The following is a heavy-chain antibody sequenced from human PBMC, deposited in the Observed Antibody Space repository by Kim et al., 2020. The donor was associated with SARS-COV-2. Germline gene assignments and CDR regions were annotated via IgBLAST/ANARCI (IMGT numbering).Heavy chain of an antibody. V-gene: IGHV1-3*01. CDR1: GYTFTSYA. J-gene: IGHJ4*02. D-gene: IGHD3-16*01. Sequence: ASVKVSCKASGYTFTSYAMHWVRQAPGQRLEWMGWINAGNGNTKYSQKFQGRVTITRDTSASTAYMELSSLRSEDTAVYYCARDFGLSPSPRQLDYWGQGTLVTVSS. CDR3: ARDFGLSPSPRQLDY. CDR2: INAGNGNT.